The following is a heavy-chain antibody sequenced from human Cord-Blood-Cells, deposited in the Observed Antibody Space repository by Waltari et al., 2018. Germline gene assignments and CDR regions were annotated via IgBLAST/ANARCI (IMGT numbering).Heavy chain of an antibody. D-gene: IGHD3-10*01. Sequence: QVQLQQWGAGLLKPSETLSLTCAVYGGSFSGYYWSWIRQPPGKGLEWIGEINHSGSTNYNPSLKSRVTISVDTSKNQFSLKLSSVTAADTAVYYCARNRVLWFGELSLDYRGQGTLVTVSS. V-gene: IGHV4-34*01. CDR3: ARNRVLWFGELSLDY. J-gene: IGHJ4*02. CDR1: GGSFSGYY. CDR2: INHSGST.